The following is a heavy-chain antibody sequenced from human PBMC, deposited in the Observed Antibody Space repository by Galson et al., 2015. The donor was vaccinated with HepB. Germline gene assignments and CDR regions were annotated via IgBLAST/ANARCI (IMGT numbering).Heavy chain of an antibody. J-gene: IGHJ3*02. D-gene: IGHD1-26*01. V-gene: IGHV3-21*01. CDR1: GFTFSSYS. CDR3: ARDREEEWELLLGDAFDI. Sequence: SLRLSCAASGFTFSSYSMNWVRQAPGKGLECVSSISSSSSYIYYADSVKGRFTISRDNAKNSLYLQMNSLRAEDTAVYYCARDREEEWELLLGDAFDIWGQGTMVTVSS. CDR2: ISSSSSYI.